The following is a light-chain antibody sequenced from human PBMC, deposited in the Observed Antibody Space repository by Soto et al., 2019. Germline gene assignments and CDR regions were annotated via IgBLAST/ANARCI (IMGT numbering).Light chain of an antibody. CDR3: QKYGNSPPWT. J-gene: IGKJ1*01. CDR1: QSISSSY. Sequence: EIVLTQSPGTLSLSPGERATLSCRASQSISSSYLAWYQQKPGQPPRLLIFGASSRAAGIPDRFSGSGSGTDFTLTISRLEPEDFAVYYCQKYGNSPPWTFGQGTKVESK. CDR2: GAS. V-gene: IGKV3-20*01.